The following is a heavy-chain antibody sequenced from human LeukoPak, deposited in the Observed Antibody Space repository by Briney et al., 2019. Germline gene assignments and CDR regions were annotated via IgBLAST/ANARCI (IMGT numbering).Heavy chain of an antibody. CDR3: ARAPSWYPYNWFDH. Sequence: SETLSLTCAVYGGSFSGYYLSWIRQPPGKGLEWIGEINHSGSTNYNPSLKSRVTISVATSKNQFSLKLSSVTAADTAVYYCARAPSWYPYNWFDHWGQGTLVTVSS. CDR1: GGSFSGYY. D-gene: IGHD6-13*01. V-gene: IGHV4-34*01. J-gene: IGHJ5*02. CDR2: INHSGST.